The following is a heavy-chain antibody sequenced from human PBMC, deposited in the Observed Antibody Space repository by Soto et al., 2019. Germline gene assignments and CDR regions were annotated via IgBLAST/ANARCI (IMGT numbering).Heavy chain of an antibody. J-gene: IGHJ4*02. CDR1: GGSISSGGYY. CDR3: ARIGYSGYDFDY. CDR2: IYYSGST. D-gene: IGHD5-12*01. Sequence: QVQLQESGPGLVKPSQTLSLTCTVSGGSISSGGYYWSWIRQHPGQGLEWIGYIYYSGSTYYNPSLKSRVTISVDTSKNQFSLKLSSVTAADTAVYYCARIGYSGYDFDYWGQGTLVTVSS. V-gene: IGHV4-31*03.